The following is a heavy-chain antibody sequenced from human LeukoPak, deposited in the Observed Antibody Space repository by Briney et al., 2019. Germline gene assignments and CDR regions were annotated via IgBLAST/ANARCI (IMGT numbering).Heavy chain of an antibody. J-gene: IGHJ4*02. D-gene: IGHD4-17*01. Sequence: SETLSLTCAVYGGSFSGYYWSWIRQPPRKGLQWIGEINHSGSTNYNPSLKSRVTISVDTSKNQFSLKLSSVTAADTAVYYCARVGYGDPFDYWGQGTLVTVSS. CDR1: GGSFSGYY. CDR2: INHSGST. V-gene: IGHV4-34*01. CDR3: ARVGYGDPFDY.